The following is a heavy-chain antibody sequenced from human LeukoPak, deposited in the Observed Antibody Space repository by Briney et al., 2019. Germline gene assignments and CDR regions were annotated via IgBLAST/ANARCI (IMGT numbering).Heavy chain of an antibody. Sequence: SVMVSCKASGGTFSSYAISWVRQAPGQGLEWMGRIIPILGIANYAQKFQGRVTITADKSTSTAYMELSSLRSEDTAVYYCARESLNVDTAMSEYYFDYWGQGTLVTVSS. CDR2: IIPILGIA. J-gene: IGHJ4*02. CDR1: GGTFSSYA. D-gene: IGHD5-18*01. CDR3: ARESLNVDTAMSEYYFDY. V-gene: IGHV1-69*04.